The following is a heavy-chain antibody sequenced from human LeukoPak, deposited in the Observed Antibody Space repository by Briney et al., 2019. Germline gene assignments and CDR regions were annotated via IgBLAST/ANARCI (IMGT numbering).Heavy chain of an antibody. CDR3: ATGYDVVVPAASFDP. D-gene: IGHD2-2*01. Sequence: PSETLSLTCTVSGGSISSSSYYWGWIRQPPGKGLEWIGSIYYSGSTYYNPSLKSRVAISVDTSKNQFSLKLSSVTAADTAVYYCATGYDVVVPAASFDPWGQGTLVTVSS. J-gene: IGHJ5*02. CDR2: IYYSGST. V-gene: IGHV4-39*01. CDR1: GGSISSSSYY.